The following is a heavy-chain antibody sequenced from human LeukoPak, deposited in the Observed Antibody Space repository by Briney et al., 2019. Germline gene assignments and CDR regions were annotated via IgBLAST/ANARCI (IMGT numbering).Heavy chain of an antibody. CDR2: ISYDGSNK. D-gene: IGHD3-10*01. CDR3: AKGWGVGSGSYYPDDFDY. CDR1: GFTFSGYG. J-gene: IGHJ4*02. Sequence: GGSLRLSCAASGFTFSGYGMHWVRQAPGKGLEWVTVISYDGSNKYYADSVKGRFTISRDNSKNTLYLQMNSLRAEDTAVYYCAKGWGVGSGSYYPDDFDYWGQGTLVTVSS. V-gene: IGHV3-30*18.